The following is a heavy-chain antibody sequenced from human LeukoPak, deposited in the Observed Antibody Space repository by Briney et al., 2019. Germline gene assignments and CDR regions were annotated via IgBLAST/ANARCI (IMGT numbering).Heavy chain of an antibody. CDR2: ISAYNGNT. V-gene: IGHV1-18*01. J-gene: IGHJ4*02. Sequence: GASVKVCCKASGYTFTSYGISWVRQAPGQGLEWMGWISAYNGNTNYAQKLQGRVTMTTDTSTSTAYMELRSLRSDDTAVYYCARVRRYSSSSRYFDYWGQGTLVTVSS. CDR1: GYTFTSYG. D-gene: IGHD6-6*01. CDR3: ARVRRYSSSSRYFDY.